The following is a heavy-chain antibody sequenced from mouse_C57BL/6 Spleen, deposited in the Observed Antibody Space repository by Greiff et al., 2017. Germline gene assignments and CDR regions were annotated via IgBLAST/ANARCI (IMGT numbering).Heavy chain of an antibody. CDR1: GYTFTRYW. D-gene: IGHD2-5*01. CDR3: ASEDYSNWYFDV. CDR2: IYPGSGST. Sequence: VQLQQPGAELVKPGASVKMSCKASGYTFTRYWITWVKQRPGQGLEWIGDIYPGSGSTNYNEKFKSKATLTVDTSSSTAYMQLSSLTSEDSAVYYCASEDYSNWYFDVWGTGTTVTVSS. J-gene: IGHJ1*03. V-gene: IGHV1-55*01.